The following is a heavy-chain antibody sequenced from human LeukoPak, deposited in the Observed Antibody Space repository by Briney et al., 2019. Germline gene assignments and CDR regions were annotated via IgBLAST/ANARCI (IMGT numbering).Heavy chain of an antibody. CDR3: AKGGGYEAQYYYYYLNV. CDR2: ISSSNTI. Sequence: QTGGSLRLSCAASGFPFSGYSLTWVRQAPGKGLEWISYISSSNTIYYADSVKGRFTISRDNAKNSLYLQMNSLTADDTAVYYCAKGGGYEAQYYYYYLNVWGKGTTVTISS. CDR1: GFPFSGYS. D-gene: IGHD5-12*01. V-gene: IGHV3-48*01. J-gene: IGHJ6*03.